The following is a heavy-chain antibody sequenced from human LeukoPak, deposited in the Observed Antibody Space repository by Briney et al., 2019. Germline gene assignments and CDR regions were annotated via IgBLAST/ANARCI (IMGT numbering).Heavy chain of an antibody. CDR2: INHSGST. Sequence: SETLSLTCTVSGGSISSYYWSWIRQPPGKGLEWIGEINHSGSTNYNPSLKSRVTISVDTSKNQFSLKLSSVTAADTAVYYCARGVVVTYDAFDIWGQGTMVTVSS. V-gene: IGHV4-34*01. CDR3: ARGVVVTYDAFDI. J-gene: IGHJ3*02. CDR1: GGSISSYY. D-gene: IGHD3-22*01.